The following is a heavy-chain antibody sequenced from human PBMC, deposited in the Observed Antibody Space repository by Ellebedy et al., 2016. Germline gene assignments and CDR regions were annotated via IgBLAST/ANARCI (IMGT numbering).Heavy chain of an antibody. D-gene: IGHD5-18*01. Sequence: SVKVSXXASGGTFSSYAISWVRQAPGQGLEWMGGIIPIFGTANYAQKFQGRVTITADESTSTAYTELSSLRSEDTAVYYCASGVDTATDYYFDYWGQGTLVTVSS. CDR1: GGTFSSYA. J-gene: IGHJ4*02. CDR2: IIPIFGTA. V-gene: IGHV1-69*13. CDR3: ASGVDTATDYYFDY.